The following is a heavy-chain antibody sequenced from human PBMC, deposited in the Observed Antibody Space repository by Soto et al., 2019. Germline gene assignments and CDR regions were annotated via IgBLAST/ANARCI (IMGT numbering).Heavy chain of an antibody. CDR2: VHYSGRT. CDR1: GGPFSKSSYY. CDR3: GGPQLGHSGGSQFDL. V-gene: IGHV4-39*01. Sequence: PSETLSLTCTVSGGPFSKSSYYWGWIRQPPGKGLEWIGNVHYSGRTYYNPSLKSRVTISVDTSTNQFSLKLTSVTAADTAVYYCGGPQLGHSGGSQFDLWGRGTLVTVSS. J-gene: IGHJ5*02. D-gene: IGHD6-19*01.